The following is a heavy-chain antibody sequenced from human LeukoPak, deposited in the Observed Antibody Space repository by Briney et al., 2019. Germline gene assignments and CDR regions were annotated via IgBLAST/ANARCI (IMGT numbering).Heavy chain of an antibody. Sequence: GGSLRLSCVASGFSFSRSDMHWVRQVTGKGLEWVSGIGTAGDTFYPGSVKGRFTISRENGKNSLYLQMNSLRADDTAVYYCARSRITPGVQGLQMRYFDYWGQGTLVTVSS. J-gene: IGHJ4*02. CDR3: ARSRITPGVQGLQMRYFDY. V-gene: IGHV3-13*01. CDR1: GFSFSRSD. D-gene: IGHD3-16*01. CDR2: IGTAGDT.